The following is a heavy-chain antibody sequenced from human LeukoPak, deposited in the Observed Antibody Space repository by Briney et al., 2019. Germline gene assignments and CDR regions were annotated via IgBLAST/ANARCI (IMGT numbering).Heavy chain of an antibody. CDR1: GFSLRNSGMC. Sequence: GPTLVNPTQTLTLTCTFSGFSLRNSGMCVSWIRQPPGKALEWLARIDWDDDKHYSTSLKTSLNISKDTSKNQVVLTMTNMDPVDTATYFCARSYYHYGMEVWGQGTTVTVPS. V-gene: IGHV2-70*11. CDR2: IDWDDDK. CDR3: ARSYYHYGMEV. J-gene: IGHJ6*02.